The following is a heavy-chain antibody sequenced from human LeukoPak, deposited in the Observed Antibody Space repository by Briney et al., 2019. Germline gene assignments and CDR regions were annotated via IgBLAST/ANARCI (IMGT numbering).Heavy chain of an antibody. J-gene: IGHJ4*02. CDR2: IYYSGST. Sequence: SETLSLTCTVSGDSISSYNWSWIPQPPGKGLEWIVYIYYSGSTNYNPSLKSRVTISEDTSKNQFSLKLSSVTAADTAVYYCARGITIFGATFDYWGQGTLVTVSS. CDR3: ARGITIFGATFDY. D-gene: IGHD3-3*01. V-gene: IGHV4-59*01. CDR1: GDSISSYN.